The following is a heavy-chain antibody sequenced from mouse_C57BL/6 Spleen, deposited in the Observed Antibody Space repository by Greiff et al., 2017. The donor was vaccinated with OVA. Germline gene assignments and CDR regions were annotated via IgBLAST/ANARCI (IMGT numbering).Heavy chain of an antibody. J-gene: IGHJ2*01. CDR3: AYYGSSYEGY. V-gene: IGHV1-64*01. CDR2: IHPNSGST. D-gene: IGHD1-1*01. Sequence: VKLQQPGAELVKPGASVKLSCKASGYTFTSYWMHWVKQRPGQGLEWIGMIHPNSGSTNYNEKFKSKATLTVDKSSSTAYMQLSSLTSEDSAVYYCAYYGSSYEGYWGQGTTLTVSS. CDR1: GYTFTSYW.